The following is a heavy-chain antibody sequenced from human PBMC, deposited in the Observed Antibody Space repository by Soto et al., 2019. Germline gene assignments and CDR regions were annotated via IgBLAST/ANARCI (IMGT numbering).Heavy chain of an antibody. J-gene: IGHJ4*02. V-gene: IGHV3-30*18. CDR3: AKDRGIAVAGTSVFDY. CDR2: ISYDGSNK. Sequence: GGSLRLSCVASGFTFSSYGMHWVRQAPGKGLEWVAVISYDGSNKYYADSVKGRFTISRDNSKNTLYLQMNSLRAEDTAVYYCAKDRGIAVAGTSVFDYWGQGTLVTVSS. CDR1: GFTFSSYG. D-gene: IGHD6-19*01.